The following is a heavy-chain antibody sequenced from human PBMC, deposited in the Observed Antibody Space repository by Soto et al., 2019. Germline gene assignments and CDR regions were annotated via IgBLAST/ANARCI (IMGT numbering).Heavy chain of an antibody. CDR2: INAGNGNT. V-gene: IGHV1-3*01. CDR3: ALNLLSTTLYYFDH. Sequence: ASVKVSCKASGYTFTSYSMHWVRQAPGQRLEWMGWINAGNGNTKYSQKFQGRVTITRDTSASTAYMELSSLRSEDTAVYYCALNLLSTTLYYFDHWGQGTLVTVSS. CDR1: GYTFTSYS. J-gene: IGHJ4*02.